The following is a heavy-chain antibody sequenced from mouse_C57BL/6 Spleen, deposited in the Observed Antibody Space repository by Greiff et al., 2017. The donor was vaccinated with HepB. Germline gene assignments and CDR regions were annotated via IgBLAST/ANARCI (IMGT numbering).Heavy chain of an antibody. CDR2: IWTGGGT. J-gene: IGHJ1*03. CDR3: ARNLHYYYGSSYDWYFDV. Sequence: QVQLKQSGPGLVAPSPSLSITCTVSGFSFTSYAISWVRQPPGKGLEWLGVIWTGGGTNYNSALKSRLCISKDNSKSQVFLKRNSLQTDDTARYYCARNLHYYYGSSYDWYFDVWGTGTTVTVSS. CDR1: GFSFTSYA. D-gene: IGHD1-1*01. V-gene: IGHV2-9-1*01.